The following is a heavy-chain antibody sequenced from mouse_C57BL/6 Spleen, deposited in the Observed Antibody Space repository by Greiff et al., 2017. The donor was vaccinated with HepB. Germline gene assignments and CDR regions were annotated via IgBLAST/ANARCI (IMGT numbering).Heavy chain of an antibody. CDR3: ARGVYYYGSHYFDY. J-gene: IGHJ2*01. CDR2: INPNNGGT. V-gene: IGHV1-26*01. Sequence: VQLQQSGPELVKPGASVKISCKASGYTFTDYYMNWVKQSHGKSLEWIGDINPNNGGTSYNQKFKGKATLTVDKSSSTAYMERRSLTSEDSAVYYCARGVYYYGSHYFDYWGQGTTLTVSS. CDR1: GYTFTDYY. D-gene: IGHD1-1*01.